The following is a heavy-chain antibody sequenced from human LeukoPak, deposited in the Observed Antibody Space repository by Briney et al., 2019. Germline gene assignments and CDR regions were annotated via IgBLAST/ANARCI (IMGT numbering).Heavy chain of an antibody. D-gene: IGHD6-13*01. CDR3: AKDSRVTAAGTDAFDI. CDR2: ISSSGSTI. J-gene: IGHJ3*02. V-gene: IGHV3-48*03. CDR1: GFTFSSYE. Sequence: PGGSLRLSCAASGFTFSSYEMNWVRQAPGKGLEWVSYISSSGSTIYYADSVKGRFTISRDNAKNSLYLQMNSLRAEDTAVYYCAKDSRVTAAGTDAFDIWGQGTMVTVSS.